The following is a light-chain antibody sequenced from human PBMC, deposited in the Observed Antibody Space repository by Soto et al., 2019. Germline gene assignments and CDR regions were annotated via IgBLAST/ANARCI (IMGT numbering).Light chain of an antibody. J-gene: IGKJ2*01. CDR3: LQSDISPLYP. V-gene: IGKV3-20*01. CDR1: QSVSSSS. Sequence: EIVLTQSPGTLSLSPGERATLSCRASQSVSSSSLTWYQQKPGQAPRLLIYGASTRATGIPDRFSGSGSGTDFSLTISRLEPEDFAVYYCLQSDISPLYPFGQGTKVEIK. CDR2: GAS.